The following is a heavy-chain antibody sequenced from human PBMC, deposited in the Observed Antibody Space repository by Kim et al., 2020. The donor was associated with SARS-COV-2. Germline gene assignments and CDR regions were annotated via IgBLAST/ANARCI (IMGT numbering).Heavy chain of an antibody. CDR2: INHSGST. CDR3: ARLSGRTAAGSRASRLWYFDL. V-gene: IGHV4-34*01. J-gene: IGHJ2*01. Sequence: SETLSLTCAVYGGSFSGYYWSWIRQPPGKGLEWIGEINHSGSTNYNPSLKSRVTISVDTSKNQFSLKLSSVTAADTAVYYCARLSGRTAAGSRASRLWYFDLWGRGTLVTVSS. CDR1: GGSFSGYY. D-gene: IGHD3-10*01.